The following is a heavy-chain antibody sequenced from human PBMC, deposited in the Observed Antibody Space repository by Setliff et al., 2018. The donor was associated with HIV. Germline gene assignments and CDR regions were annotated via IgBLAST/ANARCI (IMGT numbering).Heavy chain of an antibody. CDR2: IYTSGST. D-gene: IGHD5-12*01. CDR1: GGSISSGTYY. CDR3: ARAEMATIVAFDI. V-gene: IGHV4-61*02. J-gene: IGHJ3*02. Sequence: SETLSLTCTVSGGSISSGTYYWSWIRQPAGKGLEWIGRIYTSGSTNYNPSLKTRVNLSVDTSKNQFSLRLSSVTAADTAVYYCARAEMATIVAFDIWGQGTMVTVSS.